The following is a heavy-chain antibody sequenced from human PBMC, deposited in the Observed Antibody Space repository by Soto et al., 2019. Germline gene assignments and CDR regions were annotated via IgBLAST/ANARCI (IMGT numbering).Heavy chain of an antibody. CDR2: INHSGST. CDR3: ARGGGVGARGLLYY. V-gene: IGHV4-34*01. J-gene: IGHJ4*02. D-gene: IGHD1-26*01. Sequence: SETLSLTCAVYGGSFSGYYWSWIRQPPGKGLEWIGEINHSGSTNYNPSLKSRVTISVDTSKNQFSLKLSSVTAADTAVYYCARGGGVGARGLLYYWGQGTLVTVSS. CDR1: GGSFSGYY.